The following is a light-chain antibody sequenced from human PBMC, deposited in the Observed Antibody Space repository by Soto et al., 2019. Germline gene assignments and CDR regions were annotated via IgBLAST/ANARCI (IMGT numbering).Light chain of an antibody. CDR3: QQSYNSPFN. J-gene: IGKJ3*01. Sequence: DIQMTQSPSSLSASVGDRVTITCRASQSISSYLNWYQQKPGKAPKLLIYAASSLQSGVPSRFSGSGSGTDFTLTIDSLQPEDSATYYCQQSYNSPFNFGPGTKVDIK. V-gene: IGKV1-39*01. CDR1: QSISSY. CDR2: AAS.